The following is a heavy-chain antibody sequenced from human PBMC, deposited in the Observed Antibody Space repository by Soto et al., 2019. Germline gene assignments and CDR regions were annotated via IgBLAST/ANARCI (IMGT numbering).Heavy chain of an antibody. V-gene: IGHV3-23*01. Sequence: EVQLLESGGGLVQPGGSLRLSCAASGFTFSSYAMSWVRQAPGKGLEWVSAISGSGGSTYYADSVKGRFTISRDNSKNTLYLQMNSLRAEDTAVYYCAKRYCSSTSCYPYYFDYWGQGTLVTVSS. J-gene: IGHJ4*02. CDR2: ISGSGGST. CDR3: AKRYCSSTSCYPYYFDY. CDR1: GFTFSSYA. D-gene: IGHD2-2*01.